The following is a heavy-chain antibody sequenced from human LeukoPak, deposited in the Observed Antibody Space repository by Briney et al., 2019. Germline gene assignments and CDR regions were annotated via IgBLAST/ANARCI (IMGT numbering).Heavy chain of an antibody. CDR1: GGSFSGYY. CDR2: INHSGST. J-gene: IGHJ4*02. D-gene: IGHD3/OR15-3a*01. CDR3: ARVWDWNLYYFDY. V-gene: IGHV4-34*01. Sequence: SETLSLTCAVYGGSFSGYYWSWIRQPPGKGLEWIGEINHSGSTNYNPSLRSRVTISVDTSKNQFSLKLSSVTAADTAVYYCARVWDWNLYYFDYWGQGTLVTVSS.